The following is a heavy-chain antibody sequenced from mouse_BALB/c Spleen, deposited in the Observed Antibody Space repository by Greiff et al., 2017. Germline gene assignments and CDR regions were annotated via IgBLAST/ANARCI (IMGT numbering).Heavy chain of an antibody. CDR2: IAPGSGST. CDR1: GYTFTSYW. V-gene: IGHV1S41*01. D-gene: IGHD1-1*01. Sequence: DLVKPGASVKLSCKASGYTFTSYWINWIKQRPGQGLEWIGRIAPGSGSTYYNEMFKGKATLTVDTSSSTAYIQLSSLSSEDSSVYSCARRYGSSDDYAMDYWGQGTSVTVSA. J-gene: IGHJ4*01. CDR3: ARRYGSSDDYAMDY.